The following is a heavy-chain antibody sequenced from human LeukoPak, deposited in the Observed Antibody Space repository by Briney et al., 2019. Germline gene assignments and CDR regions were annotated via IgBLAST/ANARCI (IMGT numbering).Heavy chain of an antibody. J-gene: IGHJ4*02. CDR2: TRYDGGNE. CDR1: GFTLSCCG. V-gene: IGHV3-30*02. D-gene: IGHD6-19*01. CDR3: ARSVIAVAGRFDY. Sequence: GGSLRLSCAASGFTLSCCGMHWVRQAPGKGLEWVAFTRYDGGNEFYADSVKGRLTVSRDNSQNTVYLQMTSLRPEDTAVYYCARSVIAVAGRFDYWGQGTLVTVSS.